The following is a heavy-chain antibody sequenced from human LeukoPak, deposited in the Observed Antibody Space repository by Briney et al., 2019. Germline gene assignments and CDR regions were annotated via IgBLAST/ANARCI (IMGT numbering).Heavy chain of an antibody. CDR1: GFPFSAYS. D-gene: IGHD3-22*01. Sequence: GXSLRLSCAASGFPFSAYSMNWVRQAPGKGLEWVSSISGSSSYMFYADSVKGRFTISRDNAKNSLYLQMNSLRAEDTAVYYCAKAYYDSSGYNYYFDYWGQGTLVTVSS. V-gene: IGHV3-21*01. CDR2: ISGSSSYM. J-gene: IGHJ4*02. CDR3: AKAYYDSSGYNYYFDY.